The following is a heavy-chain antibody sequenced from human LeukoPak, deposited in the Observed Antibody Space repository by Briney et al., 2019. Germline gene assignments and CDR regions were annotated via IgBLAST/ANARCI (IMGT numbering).Heavy chain of an antibody. J-gene: IGHJ4*02. CDR3: ANHPVGFYGDYVGYFDY. CDR2: IRSKAYGGTT. V-gene: IGHV3-49*04. Sequence: GGSLRLSCTASGLTLGDDALTWVRQAPGKGLEWVGFIRSKAYGGTTEYAASVKGRFTISRDDSKNIAYLQMNSLRAEDTAVYYCANHPVGFYGDYVGYFDYWGQGTLVTVSS. D-gene: IGHD4-17*01. CDR1: GLTLGDDA.